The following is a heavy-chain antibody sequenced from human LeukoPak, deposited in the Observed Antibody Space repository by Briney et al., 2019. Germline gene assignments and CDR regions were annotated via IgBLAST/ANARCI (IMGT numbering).Heavy chain of an antibody. CDR3: AKDRGDCSGGSCYSHIGWYFDL. J-gene: IGHJ2*01. D-gene: IGHD2-15*01. V-gene: IGHV1-46*01. CDR2: INPSGGST. CDR1: GYTFTSYY. Sequence: ASVKVSCKASGYTFTSYYMHWVRQAPGQGLEWMGIINPSGGSTSYAQKFQGRVTMTRDMSTSTVYMELSSLRSEDTAVYYCAKDRGDCSGGSCYSHIGWYFDLWGRGTLVTVSS.